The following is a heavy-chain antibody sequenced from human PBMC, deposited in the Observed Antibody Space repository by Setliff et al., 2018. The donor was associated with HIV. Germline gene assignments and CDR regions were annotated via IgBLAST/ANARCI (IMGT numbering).Heavy chain of an antibody. Sequence: SETLSLTCSVSGYSISSGYYWGWIRQPPGKGLEWIGSMYHSGNTYYNPSLKSQVTISVDTSKNQFSLKLSSVTAADTAVYYCARLTLAAGTVGYWGQGTLVTVSS. CDR3: ARLTLAAGTVGY. D-gene: IGHD6-13*01. CDR2: MYHSGNT. V-gene: IGHV4-38-2*01. J-gene: IGHJ4*02. CDR1: GYSISSGYY.